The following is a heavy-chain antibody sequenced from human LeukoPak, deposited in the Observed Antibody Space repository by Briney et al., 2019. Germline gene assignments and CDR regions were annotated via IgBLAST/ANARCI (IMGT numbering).Heavy chain of an antibody. V-gene: IGHV4-39*01. CDR1: GGSISSSSYY. CDR2: IYYSGST. J-gene: IGHJ4*02. CDR3: ARCGYSYGYRFDY. Sequence: SETLSLTCTVSGGSISSSSYYWGWIRQPPGKGLEWIGSIYYSGSTYYNPSLKSRVTISVDTSKNQFSLKLSSVTAADTAVYYCARCGYSYGYRFDYWGQGTLVTVSS. D-gene: IGHD5-18*01.